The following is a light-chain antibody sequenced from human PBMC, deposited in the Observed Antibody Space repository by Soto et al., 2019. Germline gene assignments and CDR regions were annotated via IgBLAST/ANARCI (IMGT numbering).Light chain of an antibody. CDR2: EVN. CDR1: SSDIGGYNY. CDR3: GSWDSSLTANV. Sequence: QSALTQPASVSGSPGQSITISCTGTSSDIGGYNYVSWYQQHPDKAPKLMIYEVNKRPSGVSHRFSASKSGNSASLTISGLQAEDEADYYCGSWDSSLTANVFGTGTKVTVL. J-gene: IGLJ1*01. V-gene: IGLV2-14*01.